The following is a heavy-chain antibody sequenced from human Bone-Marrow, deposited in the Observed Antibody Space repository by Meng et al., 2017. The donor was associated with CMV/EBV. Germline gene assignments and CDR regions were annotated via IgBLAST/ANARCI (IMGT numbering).Heavy chain of an antibody. D-gene: IGHD3-3*01. CDR3: ASPLEKYYYYGMDV. J-gene: IGHJ6*02. CDR2: INPNSGGT. Sequence: ASVKVSCKASGYTFTGYDMHWVRQAPGQGLEWMGWINPNSGGTNYAQKFQGRVTITTDESTSTAYMELSSLRSEDTAVYYGASPLEKYYYYGMDVWGQGTTVTVSS. V-gene: IGHV1-2*02. CDR1: GYTFTGYD.